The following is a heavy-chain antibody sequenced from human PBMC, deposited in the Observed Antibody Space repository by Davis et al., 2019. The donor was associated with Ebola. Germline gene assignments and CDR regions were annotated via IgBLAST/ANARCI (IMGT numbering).Heavy chain of an antibody. CDR3: ARQMGSLTSA. V-gene: IGHV5-51*01. D-gene: IGHD2-8*01. CDR2: IYPGDSNV. CDR1: GYTFTKYW. J-gene: IGHJ6*01. Sequence: GESLKISCQGLGYTFTKYWIGWVRQTPGKGLEWLGIIYPGDSNVKYSPSFEGQVTISVDKSINTAYLQWSSLKASDTGVYYCARQMGSLTSAWGQGTTVTVSS.